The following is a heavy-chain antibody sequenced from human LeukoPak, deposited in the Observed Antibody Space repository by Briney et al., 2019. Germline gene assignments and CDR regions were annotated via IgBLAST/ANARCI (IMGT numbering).Heavy chain of an antibody. CDR1: GFTFSSYW. D-gene: IGHD3-22*01. CDR3: ARGVDYYENSGTIDY. V-gene: IGHV3-23*01. J-gene: IGHJ4*02. Sequence: PGGSLRLSCAASGFTFSSYWMSWVRQAPGKGLEWVSGISASGGSTSYADSVRGRFTISRDNSKNTLYVQMNSLRAEDTAVYYCARGVDYYENSGTIDYWGQGTLVTVSS. CDR2: ISASGGST.